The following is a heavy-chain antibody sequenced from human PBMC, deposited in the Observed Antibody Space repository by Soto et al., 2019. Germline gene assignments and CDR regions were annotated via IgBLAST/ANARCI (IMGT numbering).Heavy chain of an antibody. D-gene: IGHD3-22*01. CDR3: ARDVTMIVVGEEDYYYYGMDV. Sequence: QVQLVQSGAEVKKPGASVKVSCKASGYTFTNNYIHWVRQAPGQGLEWMGIINPTGGSTTYAQKFRGRVSMPRDTSTSKVHMELRSLRSDDTAVYYCARDVTMIVVGEEDYYYYGMDVWGPGTTVTVSS. V-gene: IGHV1-46*01. CDR1: GYTFTNNY. CDR2: INPTGGST. J-gene: IGHJ6*02.